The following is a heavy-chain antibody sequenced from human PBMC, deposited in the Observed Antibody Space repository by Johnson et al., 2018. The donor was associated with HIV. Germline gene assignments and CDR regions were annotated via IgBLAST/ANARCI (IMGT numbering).Heavy chain of an antibody. V-gene: IGHV3-53*01. CDR1: GFTVSSNY. CDR3: ARVVRGSNGWRGAFDI. Sequence: EVQLVESGGGLVQPGGSLRLSCAASGFTVSSNYMSWVRQAPGKGLEWVSVIYSGGSTYYADSVKGRFTISRDNSKNTLYLQMNSLRAEDTAFYYCARVVRGSNGWRGAFDIWGQGTKVTVAS. D-gene: IGHD6-19*01. J-gene: IGHJ3*02. CDR2: IYSGGST.